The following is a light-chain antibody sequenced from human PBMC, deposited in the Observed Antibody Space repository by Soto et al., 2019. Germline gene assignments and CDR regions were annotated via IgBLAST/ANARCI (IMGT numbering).Light chain of an antibody. Sequence: EIVLTQSPGTLSLSPGERATLSCRASQSVSSFYLAWYQQKPGQAPRLLIYGASSRATAIPDRFSGSGSGTDFTLTISRLEPEDFAVYYCHQYGSSPQTFGQGAKVEIK. CDR2: GAS. CDR1: QSVSSFY. CDR3: HQYGSSPQT. J-gene: IGKJ1*01. V-gene: IGKV3-20*01.